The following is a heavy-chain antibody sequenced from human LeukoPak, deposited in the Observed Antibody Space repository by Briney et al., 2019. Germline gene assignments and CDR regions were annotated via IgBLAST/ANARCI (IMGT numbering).Heavy chain of an antibody. Sequence: GGSPRLSCAASGFTFSSYRMNWVRQAPGKGLEWVSSISSSSSYIYYVESVKGRFTISRDNAKNSLYLQMNSLRAEDTAVYYCARDRYGDYGYDYWGQGTLVTVSS. CDR1: GFTFSSYR. J-gene: IGHJ4*02. CDR3: ARDRYGDYGYDY. V-gene: IGHV3-21*01. CDR2: ISSSSSYI. D-gene: IGHD4-17*01.